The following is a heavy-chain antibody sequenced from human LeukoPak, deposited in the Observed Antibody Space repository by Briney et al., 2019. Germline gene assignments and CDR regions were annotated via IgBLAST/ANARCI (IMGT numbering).Heavy chain of an antibody. V-gene: IGHV4-39*07. CDR3: ARGSSGWLVTDFDY. CDR1: GGSISSSSYY. Sequence: KPSETLSLTCTVSGGSISSSSYYWGWIRQPPGKGLEWIGSIYYSGSTNYNPSLKSRVTISVDTSKNQFSLKLSSVTAADTAVYYCARGSSGWLVTDFDYWGQGTLVTVSS. D-gene: IGHD6-19*01. J-gene: IGHJ4*02. CDR2: IYYSGST.